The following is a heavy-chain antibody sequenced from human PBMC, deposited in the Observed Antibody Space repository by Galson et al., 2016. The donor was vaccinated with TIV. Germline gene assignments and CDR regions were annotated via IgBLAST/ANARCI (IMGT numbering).Heavy chain of an antibody. CDR2: FDPEVSKT. CDR3: ATVAWFPGLSLDN. D-gene: IGHD2/OR15-2a*01. J-gene: IGHJ4*02. CDR1: GNSLNELV. V-gene: IGHV1-24*01. Sequence: SVKVSCKVSGNSLNELVIHWVRQAPGKGLEWMGGFDPEVSKTVYAQMLQGRVTMAADTSRNTAYKELGSLRFEDTAVYYCATVAWFPGLSLDNWGQGTLVIVSS.